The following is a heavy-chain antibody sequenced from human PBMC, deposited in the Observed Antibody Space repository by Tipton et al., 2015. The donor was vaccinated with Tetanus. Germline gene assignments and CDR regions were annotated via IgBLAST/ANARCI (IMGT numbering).Heavy chain of an antibody. CDR2: IYYSGST. CDR1: GGSISSSSYY. D-gene: IGHD1-26*01. CDR3: ARVGRHQQFTYYHFYYGLDV. J-gene: IGHJ6*02. V-gene: IGHV4-39*01. Sequence: TLSLTCTVSGGSISSSSYYWGWIRQPPGKGLEWIGTIYYSGSTYYNPSLKSRVTISVDTSENQFSLTLSSVTAADTAVYYCARVGRHQQFTYYHFYYGLDVWGQGTTVTVSS.